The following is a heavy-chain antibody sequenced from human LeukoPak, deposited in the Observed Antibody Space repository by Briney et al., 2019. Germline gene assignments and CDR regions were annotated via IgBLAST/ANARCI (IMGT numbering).Heavy chain of an antibody. J-gene: IGHJ4*02. V-gene: IGHV1-69*04. CDR2: IIPILGIA. D-gene: IGHD1-26*01. CDR3: ARDRSGSYYDY. CDR1: GGTFSSYA. Sequence: SVKVSCKASGGTFSSYAISWVRQAPGQGLEWMGRIIPILGIANYAQKFQGRVTITADKSTSTAYMELSSLRSEDTAVYYCARDRSGSYYDYWGQGTLVTVSS.